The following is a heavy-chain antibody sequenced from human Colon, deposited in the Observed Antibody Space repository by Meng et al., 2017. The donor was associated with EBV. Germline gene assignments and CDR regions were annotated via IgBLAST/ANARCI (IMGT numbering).Heavy chain of an antibody. D-gene: IGHD4-17*01. CDR2: MYSNGDT. CDR3: AKSIYGDFSSCGY. V-gene: IGHV3-53*01. Sequence: LGGFGGGSIQPGGSLGLSCTGSGFTVNSNYMAWVRQAPGKGLEWVAVMYSNGDTYYADSMKGRLTISRHASQNTLYLQMNSLRVEDTAVYYCAKSIYGDFSSCGYWGQGTLVTVSS. CDR1: GFTVNSNY. J-gene: IGHJ4*02.